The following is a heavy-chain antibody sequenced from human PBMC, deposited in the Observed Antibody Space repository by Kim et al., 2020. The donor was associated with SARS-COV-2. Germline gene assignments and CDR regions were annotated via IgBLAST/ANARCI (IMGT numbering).Heavy chain of an antibody. CDR3: ARDVYYYGSGSLGAGY. Sequence: SVKVSCKASGGSFSSYAISWVRQAPGQGLEWMGGIIPIFGTANYAQKFQGRVTITADESTSTAYMELSSLRSEDTAVYYCARDVYYYGSGSLGAGYWGQGTLVTVSS. D-gene: IGHD3-10*01. J-gene: IGHJ4*02. CDR1: GGSFSSYA. CDR2: IIPIFGTA. V-gene: IGHV1-69*13.